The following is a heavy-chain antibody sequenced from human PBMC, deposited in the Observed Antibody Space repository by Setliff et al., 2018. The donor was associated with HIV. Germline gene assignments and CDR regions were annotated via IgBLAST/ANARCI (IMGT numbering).Heavy chain of an antibody. V-gene: IGHV4-59*08. Sequence: SETLSLTCTVSGDSFNNYYCSWIRQLPGKGLEWIAYMSYSGGANYNPSLKSRVTISVDTSKGQFSLRLSSVTAADTAVYFCASLRFDRRFYYMDVWGKGTTVTVSS. CDR1: GDSFNNYY. CDR3: ASLRFDRRFYYMDV. J-gene: IGHJ6*03. CDR2: MSYSGGA.